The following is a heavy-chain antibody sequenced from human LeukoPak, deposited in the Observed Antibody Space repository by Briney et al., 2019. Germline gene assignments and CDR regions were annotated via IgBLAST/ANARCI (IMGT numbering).Heavy chain of an antibody. D-gene: IGHD4-17*01. CDR3: ARDLFGDYIIT. Sequence: PGGSLRLSCAASGFTLSNYWMSWVRQAPGKGLEWVANIKQDGSEKYYADSVKGRFTMSRDNAKNSLSLQMNSLRAEDTAIYYCARDLFGDYIITWGQGTLVTVSS. J-gene: IGHJ5*02. CDR1: GFTLSNYW. V-gene: IGHV3-7*01. CDR2: IKQDGSEK.